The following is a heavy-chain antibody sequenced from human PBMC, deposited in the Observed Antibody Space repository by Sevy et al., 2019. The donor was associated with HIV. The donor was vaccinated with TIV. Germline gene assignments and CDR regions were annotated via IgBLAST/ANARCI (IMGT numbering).Heavy chain of an antibody. J-gene: IGHJ4*01. D-gene: IGHD2-8*01. V-gene: IGHV3-9*01. CDR1: GFTFDDYA. CDR2: ISWNSGSI. Sequence: GGSLRLSCAASGFTFDDYAMHWVRQAPGKGLEWVSGISWNSGSIDYADSVKGRFTISRDNAKNSLYLQMKSLRADDTALYYCARDRDDGYCTNGVCFNFDKWGQGTLVTVSS. CDR3: ARDRDDGYCTNGVCFNFDK.